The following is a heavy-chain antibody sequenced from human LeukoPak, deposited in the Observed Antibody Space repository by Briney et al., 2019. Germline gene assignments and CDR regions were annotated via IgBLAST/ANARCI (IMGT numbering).Heavy chain of an antibody. D-gene: IGHD3-10*02. CDR2: INHSGST. Sequence: PSETLSLTCAVYGGSFSGYYWSWIRQPPGKGLEWIGEINHSGSTNYNPSLKSRVTISVDTSKNQFSLKLSSVTAADTAVYYCAKASDRYYARGYFDYWGQGTLVTVSS. CDR3: AKASDRYYARGYFDY. V-gene: IGHV4-34*01. J-gene: IGHJ4*02. CDR1: GGSFSGYY.